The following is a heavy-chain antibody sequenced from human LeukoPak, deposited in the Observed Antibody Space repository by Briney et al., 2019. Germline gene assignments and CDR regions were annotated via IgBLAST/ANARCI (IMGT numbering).Heavy chain of an antibody. CDR2: IYNSGST. J-gene: IGHJ5*02. D-gene: IGHD6-6*01. V-gene: IGHV4-39*01. CDR1: GGSISSSSYY. Sequence: SETLSLTCTVSGGSISSSSYYWGWIRQPPGKGLEWIGSIYNSGSTYYNPSLKSRVTISVDTSKNQFSLKLSSVTAADTAVYYCARPSSGGQLVYWFDPWGQGTLVTVSS. CDR3: ARPSSGGQLVYWFDP.